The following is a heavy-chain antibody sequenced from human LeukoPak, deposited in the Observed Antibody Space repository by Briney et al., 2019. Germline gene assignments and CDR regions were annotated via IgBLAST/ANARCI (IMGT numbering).Heavy chain of an antibody. J-gene: IGHJ4*02. Sequence: GGSLRLSCVASGFTFSSYSMNWVRQAPGKGLEWVSCISSSSSYIYYADPVKGRFTLSRDNAKNSVYLQMNRRRAEDTAVYYCTRAVAAAHFSPGYWGQGTLVTVSS. CDR1: GFTFSSYS. CDR2: ISSSSSYI. D-gene: IGHD6-13*01. CDR3: TRAVAAAHFSPGY. V-gene: IGHV3-21*01.